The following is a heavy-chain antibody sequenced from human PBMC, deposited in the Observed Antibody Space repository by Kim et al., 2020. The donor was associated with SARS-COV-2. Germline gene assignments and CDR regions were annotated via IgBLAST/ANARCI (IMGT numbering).Heavy chain of an antibody. J-gene: IGHJ5*02. V-gene: IGHV3-9*01. D-gene: IGHD3-10*01. Sequence: GGSLRLSCAASGFTFDAYAMHWVRQGPVKGLEWVSTISWNGGDIGYAGSVKGRFTISRDNAKNSLYLQMNSLRAEETALYYCAKGKVRGLGGWFEPWGQGNLVTVSS. CDR3: AKGKVRGLGGWFEP. CDR2: ISWNGGDI. CDR1: GFTFDAYA.